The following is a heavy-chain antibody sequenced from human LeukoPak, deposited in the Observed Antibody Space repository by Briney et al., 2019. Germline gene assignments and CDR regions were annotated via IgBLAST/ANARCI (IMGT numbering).Heavy chain of an antibody. V-gene: IGHV2-5*02. J-gene: IGHJ4*02. D-gene: IGHD2-8*02. CDR1: GFSLTSNGVG. CDR3: AHLYFYSTRGQSMAFDY. CDR2: IYWDDEK. Sequence: FGPTVVLPTQTLTLTCTFSGFSLTSNGVGVGWIRQSPGKALEGLALIYWDDEKRYSPSLRTRNNITKDTSRRQVVLTLRNMDPVDTGTYYCAHLYFYSTRGQSMAFDYWGQGTLGTLSS.